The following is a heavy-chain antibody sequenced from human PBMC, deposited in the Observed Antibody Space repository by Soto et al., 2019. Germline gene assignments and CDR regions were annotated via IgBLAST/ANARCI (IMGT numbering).Heavy chain of an antibody. CDR3: ARDGHMDIVVVPRASPGRYYLDY. D-gene: IGHD2-2*03. CDR2: TYYRSKWYN. CDR1: GDSVSSNSAA. Sequence: SQTLSLTCVISGDSVSSNSAAWNWIRQSPSRGLEWLGRTYYRSKWYNDYAVSVKSRITINPDTSKNQFSLQLNSVTPEDTAVYYCARDGHMDIVVVPRASPGRYYLDYWGQGTLVTVSS. J-gene: IGHJ4*02. V-gene: IGHV6-1*01.